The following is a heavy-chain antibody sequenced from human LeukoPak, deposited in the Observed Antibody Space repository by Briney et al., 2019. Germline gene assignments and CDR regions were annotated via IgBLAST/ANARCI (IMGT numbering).Heavy chain of an antibody. CDR2: INPSGGNT. V-gene: IGHV1-46*01. CDR1: GYTFTDYY. Sequence: ASVKVSCTASGYTFTDYYIHWVRQAPGQGLEWMGIINPSGGNTKYAEKFQARVTMTRDTSTSTVYMDLSSLRSEDTAVYYCARAQGYGDCDYWGQGALVTVSS. J-gene: IGHJ4*02. CDR3: ARAQGYGDCDY. D-gene: IGHD4-17*01.